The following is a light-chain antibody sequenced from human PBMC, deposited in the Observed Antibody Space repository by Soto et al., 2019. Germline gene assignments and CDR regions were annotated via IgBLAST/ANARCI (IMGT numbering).Light chain of an antibody. CDR1: NSDVGAYNY. CDR3: SSYTRSRTVI. J-gene: IGLJ2*01. Sequence: QSALTQPASVSASPGQSITISCIGTNSDVGAYNYVCWYQQHPDKVPKLIIHDVSNRPSGVSNRFSGSKSDNTASLTISGLQAEDEADYYCSSYTRSRTVIFGGGTKLTV. V-gene: IGLV2-14*01. CDR2: DVS.